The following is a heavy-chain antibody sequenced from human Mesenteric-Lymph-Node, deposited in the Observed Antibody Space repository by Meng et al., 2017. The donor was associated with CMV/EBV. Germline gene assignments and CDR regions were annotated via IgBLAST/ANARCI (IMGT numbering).Heavy chain of an antibody. Sequence: GESLKISCAASGFTFSSYWMHWVRQAPGKGLVWVSRINSDGSSTSYADSVKGRFTISRDNAKNSLYLQLNSLRPEDTAVYYCTKGWELLAYWGQGTLVTVSS. J-gene: IGHJ4*02. V-gene: IGHV3-74*01. D-gene: IGHD1-26*01. CDR2: INSDGSST. CDR3: TKGWELLAY. CDR1: GFTFSSYW.